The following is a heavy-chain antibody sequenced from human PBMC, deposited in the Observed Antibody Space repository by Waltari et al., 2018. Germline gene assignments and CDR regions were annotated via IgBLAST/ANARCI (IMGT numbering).Heavy chain of an antibody. CDR3: ARARPAASDY. Sequence: QVQPVPSGAEVKNPRASVKVSCKASGYPLTSYAIKWVRQATVQGLEWMGWMNPNSGNTGYAQKFQGRVTITRNTSISTAYMELSSLRSEDTAVYYCARARPAASDYWGQGTLVTVSS. CDR1: GYPLTSYA. J-gene: IGHJ4*02. CDR2: MNPNSGNT. D-gene: IGHD2-2*01. V-gene: IGHV1-8*03.